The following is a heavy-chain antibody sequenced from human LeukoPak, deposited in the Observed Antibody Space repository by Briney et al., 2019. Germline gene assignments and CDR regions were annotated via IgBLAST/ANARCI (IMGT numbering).Heavy chain of an antibody. CDR2: ISAYNGNT. CDR1: GYTFTSYG. CDR3: ASTKTNYDFWSGYYSFDY. J-gene: IGHJ4*02. V-gene: IGHV1-18*01. Sequence: WASVKVSCKASGYTFTSYGISWVRQAPGQGLEWMGWISAYNGNTNYAQKLQGRVTMTTDTSTSTAYMELRSLRSDDTAVYYCASTKTNYDFWSGYYSFDYWGQGTLVTVSS. D-gene: IGHD3-3*01.